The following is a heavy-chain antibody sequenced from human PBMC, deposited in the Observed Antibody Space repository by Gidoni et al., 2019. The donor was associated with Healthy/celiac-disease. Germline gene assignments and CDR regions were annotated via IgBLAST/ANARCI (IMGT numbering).Heavy chain of an antibody. V-gene: IGHV1-69*01. J-gene: IGHJ2*01. D-gene: IGHD2-21*02. CDR2: IIPSFGTE. CDR1: GGTFSSYA. Sequence: QVQLVQSEAEVKTPGSSVTVSCKASGGTFSSYAISWVRQAPGQGLDWMGGIIPSFGTENYAQKFKGRVTITADESTSTAYMELSSLRSEDTAVYYCERSYCGGDCYSGLWYFDLWGRGTLVTVSS. CDR3: ERSYCGGDCYSGLWYFDL.